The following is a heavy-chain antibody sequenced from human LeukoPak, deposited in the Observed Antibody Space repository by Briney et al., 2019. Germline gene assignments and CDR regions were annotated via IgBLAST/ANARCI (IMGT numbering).Heavy chain of an antibody. CDR1: GGSISSYY. D-gene: IGHD3-22*01. Sequence: PSETLSLTCTVSGGSISSYYWSWIRQPAGKGLEWIGRIHTSGSTNYSPSLESRVTMSVDTSKNQFSLKLSSVTVADTAVYYCARDRYYYDSSARYFDYWGQGTLVTVSS. CDR2: IHTSGST. CDR3: ARDRYYYDSSARYFDY. V-gene: IGHV4-4*07. J-gene: IGHJ4*02.